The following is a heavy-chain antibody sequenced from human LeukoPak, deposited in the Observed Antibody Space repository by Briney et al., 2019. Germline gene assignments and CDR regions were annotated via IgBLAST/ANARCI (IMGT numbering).Heavy chain of an antibody. CDR3: ARGPSYYYDSSGYYYAEYFQH. Sequence: PSETLSLTCTVSGGSISSGDYYWSWIRQPPGKGLEWIGEINHSGSTNYNPSLKSRVTISVDTSKNQFSLKLSSVTAADTAVYYCARGPSYYYDSSGYYYAEYFQHWGQGTLVTVSS. CDR2: INHSGST. D-gene: IGHD3-22*01. V-gene: IGHV4-30-4*01. CDR1: GGSISSGDYY. J-gene: IGHJ1*01.